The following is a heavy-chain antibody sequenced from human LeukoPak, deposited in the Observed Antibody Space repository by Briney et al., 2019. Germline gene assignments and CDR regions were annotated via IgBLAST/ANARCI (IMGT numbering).Heavy chain of an antibody. CDR3: TSVSGSFDY. V-gene: IGHV3-49*04. D-gene: IGHD1-26*01. CDR1: GFTFSNYA. CDR2: IRSKAYGGTT. J-gene: IGHJ4*02. Sequence: GGSLRLSCSASGFTFSNYAMSWVRQAPGKGLEWVGFIRSKAYGGTTEYAASVKGRFTISRDDSKSIAYLQMNSLKTEDTAVYYCTSVSGSFDYWGQGTLVTVSS.